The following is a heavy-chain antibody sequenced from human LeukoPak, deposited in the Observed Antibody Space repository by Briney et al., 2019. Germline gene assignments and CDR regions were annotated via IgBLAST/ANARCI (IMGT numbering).Heavy chain of an antibody. CDR3: ARGPYSSSRGTYYYYMDV. CDR1: GGSISSYY. CDR2: IYYSGST. Sequence: SETLSLTCTVSGGSISSYYWSWIRQPPGKGLDWIGYIYYSGSTNYNPSLKSRVTISVDTSKNQFSLKLSSVTAADTAVYYCARGPYSSSRGTYYYYMDVWGKGTTVTVSS. V-gene: IGHV4-59*01. D-gene: IGHD6-13*01. J-gene: IGHJ6*03.